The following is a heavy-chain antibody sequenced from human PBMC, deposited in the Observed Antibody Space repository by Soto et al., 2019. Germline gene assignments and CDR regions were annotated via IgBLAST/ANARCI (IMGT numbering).Heavy chain of an antibody. CDR3: ARGVTAGVDY. J-gene: IGHJ4*02. CDR2: MQHSSGRT. V-gene: IGHV1-8*01. D-gene: IGHD1-26*01. Sequence: QVQLVQSGAEVREPGASVKVSCKASGYSFTSLDINWVRQTTGQGLEWMGWMQHSSGRTGYAQKFRGRVTMTRDTSINTAYMELSSLTSDDTAFYYCARGVTAGVDYWGQGTLVTVSS. CDR1: GYSFTSLD.